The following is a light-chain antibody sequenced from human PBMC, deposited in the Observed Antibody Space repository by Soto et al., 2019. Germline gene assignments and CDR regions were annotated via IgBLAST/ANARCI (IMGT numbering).Light chain of an antibody. V-gene: IGKV3-15*01. Sequence: EIVMTQSPVTLSVSPGERATLSCRASQSVRSTYLAWYQQKPGQAPRLLIFGVSNRAAGIPARFSGSGSGTEFTLTISSLQSEDFAVYYCQQYGSSPWTFGQGTKVDIK. CDR3: QQYGSSPWT. CDR2: GVS. J-gene: IGKJ1*01. CDR1: QSVRSTY.